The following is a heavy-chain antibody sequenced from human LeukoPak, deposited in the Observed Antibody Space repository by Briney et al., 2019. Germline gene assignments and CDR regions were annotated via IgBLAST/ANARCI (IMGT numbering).Heavy chain of an antibody. Sequence: GGSLRLSCAASRFTFSSYWMSWVRQAPGKRLEWVANIKQDGSEKYYVDSVKGRFTISRDNAKNSLYLQMNSLRAEDTAVYYCARDPTTSSWYQGYFDYWGQGTLVTVSS. CDR1: RFTFSSYW. CDR3: ARDPTTSSWYQGYFDY. V-gene: IGHV3-7*01. D-gene: IGHD6-13*01. J-gene: IGHJ4*02. CDR2: IKQDGSEK.